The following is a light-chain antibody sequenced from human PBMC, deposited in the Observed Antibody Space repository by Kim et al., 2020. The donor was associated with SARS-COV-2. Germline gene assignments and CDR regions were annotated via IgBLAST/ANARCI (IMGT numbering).Light chain of an antibody. J-gene: IGLJ1*01. Sequence: QSAMTQPRSVSGSPGQSVTISCTGTSSDVGGYDYVSWYQQHPGKAPKLMIYDVTERPSGVPDRFSASKSGNTASLTISGLQAEDEADYYCCSYAGRPPYVFGTVTKVTDL. CDR2: DVT. CDR1: SSDVGGYDY. CDR3: CSYAGRPPYV. V-gene: IGLV2-11*01.